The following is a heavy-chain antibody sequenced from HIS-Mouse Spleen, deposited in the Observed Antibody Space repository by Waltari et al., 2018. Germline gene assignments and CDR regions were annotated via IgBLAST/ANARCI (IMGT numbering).Heavy chain of an antibody. V-gene: IGHV4-39*07. Sequence: QLQLQESGPGLVKPSETLSLTCTVSGGSISSSSYYWGWFRQPPGKGLEWIGSIYYSGSTYYNPSLKSRVTISVDTSKNQFSLKLSSVTAADTAVYYCARVKDIVVVPAARTFDYWGQGTLVTVSS. J-gene: IGHJ4*02. CDR1: GGSISSSSYY. D-gene: IGHD2-2*01. CDR2: IYYSGST. CDR3: ARVKDIVVVPAARTFDY.